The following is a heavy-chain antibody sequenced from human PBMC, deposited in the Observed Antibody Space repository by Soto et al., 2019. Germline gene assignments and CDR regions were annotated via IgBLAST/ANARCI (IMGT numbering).Heavy chain of an antibody. Sequence: EVQLLESGGGLVQPGGSLRLSCAASGFTFSSYAMNWVRQAAGKGLEWVSTITGSGGTTYYADSVKGRFTISRDNSKNTLYLQMNSLRAEDTAVYYCAKVLTYSYDVDAFDIWGQGTMVTVSP. V-gene: IGHV3-23*01. CDR3: AKVLTYSYDVDAFDI. CDR2: ITGSGGTT. J-gene: IGHJ3*02. CDR1: GFTFSSYA. D-gene: IGHD3-22*01.